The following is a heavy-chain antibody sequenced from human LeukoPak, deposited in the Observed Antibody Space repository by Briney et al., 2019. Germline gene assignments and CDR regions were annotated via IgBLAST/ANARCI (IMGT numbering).Heavy chain of an antibody. CDR1: GFTFSDYY. D-gene: IGHD3-9*01. CDR2: ISWDGGST. CDR3: AKSFTRLGYFDY. V-gene: IGHV3-43D*03. Sequence: GGSLRLSCAASGFTFSDYYMSWIRQAPGKGLEWVSLISWDGGSTYYADSVKGRFTISRDNSKNSLYLQMNSLRAEDTALYYCAKSFTRLGYFDYWGQGTLVTVSS. J-gene: IGHJ4*02.